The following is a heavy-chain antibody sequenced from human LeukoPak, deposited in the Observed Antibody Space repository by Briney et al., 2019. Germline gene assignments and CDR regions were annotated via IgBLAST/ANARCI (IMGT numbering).Heavy chain of an antibody. Sequence: SETLSLTCTVSGGSIRSSSYYWGWIRQPPGKGLEWIGSFSYSGSTYYNPSLKSRVTISVDMSKNQFSLKLSSVTAADTAVYYCASLRVLWFGELSGWFDPWGQGTLVTVSS. J-gene: IGHJ5*02. CDR1: GGSIRSSSYY. D-gene: IGHD3-10*01. CDR2: FSYSGST. V-gene: IGHV4-39*07. CDR3: ASLRVLWFGELSGWFDP.